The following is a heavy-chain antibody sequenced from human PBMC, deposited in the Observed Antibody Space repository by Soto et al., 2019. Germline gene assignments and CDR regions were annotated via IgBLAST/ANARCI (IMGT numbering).Heavy chain of an antibody. CDR3: ARDAYFEWVSHYGMDV. CDR2: LYNTGST. J-gene: IGHJ6*02. D-gene: IGHD3-3*01. CDR1: GGSISRYY. Sequence: SETLSLTCTVSGGSISRYYWSWIRQPPGKGLEWIGYLYNTGSTIYNPSLKSRVTISVDTSKNQFSLKLNSLTAADTAVYYCARDAYFEWVSHYGMDVWGQGTTVPVSS. V-gene: IGHV4-59*01.